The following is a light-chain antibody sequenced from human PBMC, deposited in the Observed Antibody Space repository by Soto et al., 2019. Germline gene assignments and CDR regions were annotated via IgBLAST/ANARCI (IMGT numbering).Light chain of an antibody. V-gene: IGLV2-14*01. CDR1: SSDVGGYNY. Sequence: QSLLTQPASVSGSPGQSITISCTGTSSDVGGYNYVSWYQQHPGKAPKLMIYDVSNRPSGVSNRFSGSKSGNTASLTISGLQAEDEADYYCSTYTSSSTVVFGGGTKLTVL. CDR2: DVS. J-gene: IGLJ2*01. CDR3: STYTSSSTVV.